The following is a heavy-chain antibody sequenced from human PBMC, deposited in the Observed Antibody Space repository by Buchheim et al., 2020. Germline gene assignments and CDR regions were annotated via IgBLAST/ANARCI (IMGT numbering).Heavy chain of an antibody. CDR3: ASGTILWFRTIDF. J-gene: IGHJ4*02. V-gene: IGHV4-39*01. Sequence: QLQLQESGPGLVKPSETLSLTCFVSGDSIGSSSYYWGWVRQSPGKGLEWIAIAYYTGTTFYNPSLQSRVTISIETSKSQFSLKMNSVTAADTAVYYCASGTILWFRTIDFWGQGAL. CDR2: AYYTGTT. D-gene: IGHD3-10*01. CDR1: GDSIGSSSYY.